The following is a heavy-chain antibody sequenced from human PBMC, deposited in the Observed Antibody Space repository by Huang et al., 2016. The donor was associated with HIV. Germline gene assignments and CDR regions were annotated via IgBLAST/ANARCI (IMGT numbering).Heavy chain of an antibody. V-gene: IGHV4-34*01. Sequence: QVQLQQWGAGLLKPSETLSLTCAIYNGSFSGFYWSWVRQSPEKGLVWIGEINHSGTPTYNPALKSRVTMSVDTSKNQCSLRRTSVTAADTAMYYCARKKRGYSPSGMDVWGKGNTVIVSS. D-gene: IGHD5-18*01. CDR2: INHSGTP. J-gene: IGHJ6*03. CDR1: NGSFSGFY. CDR3: ARKKRGYSPSGMDV.